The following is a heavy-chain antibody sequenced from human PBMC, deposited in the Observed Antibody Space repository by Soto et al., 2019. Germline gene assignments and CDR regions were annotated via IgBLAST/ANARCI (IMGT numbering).Heavy chain of an antibody. D-gene: IGHD6-19*01. Sequence: PGGSLRLSCAASGFTFSSYAMGWVRQAPGKGLEGVSGISGRGGSTYYADSVKGRFTISRDNSKNTLYLQMTRLRAEDTAVYYCAKDSFGSGWPKNYLDDWGQRSLLTVSS. CDR2: ISGRGGST. J-gene: IGHJ4*02. V-gene: IGHV3-23*01. CDR1: GFTFSSYA. CDR3: AKDSFGSGWPKNYLDD.